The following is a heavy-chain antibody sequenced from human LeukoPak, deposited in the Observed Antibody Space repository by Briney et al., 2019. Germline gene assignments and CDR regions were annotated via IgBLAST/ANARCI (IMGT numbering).Heavy chain of an antibody. V-gene: IGHV1-2*02. Sequence: ASVKVSCKASEYTFTGYYIHWVRQAPGQGLEWMGWINPKSGGANYAQKFQGRVTMTWDTSISTAYMELSRLRSDDTAVYYCAREYILTAYYGDYWGQGTLVTVSS. CDR3: AREYILTAYYGDY. D-gene: IGHD3-9*01. J-gene: IGHJ4*02. CDR2: INPKSGGA. CDR1: EYTFTGYY.